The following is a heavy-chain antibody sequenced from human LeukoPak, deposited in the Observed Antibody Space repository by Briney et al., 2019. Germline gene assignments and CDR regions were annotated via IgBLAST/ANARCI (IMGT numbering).Heavy chain of an antibody. CDR1: GGTFISYA. CDR2: IIPIFGTA. V-gene: IGHV1-69*01. Sequence: SVKVSCKASGGTFISYAISWVRQAPGQGLEWMGGIIPIFGTANYAQKFQGRVTITADESTSTAYMELSSLRSEDTAVYYCARVRVGIAVAGPYYYYGMDVWGQGTTVTVS. D-gene: IGHD6-19*01. J-gene: IGHJ6*02. CDR3: ARVRVGIAVAGPYYYYGMDV.